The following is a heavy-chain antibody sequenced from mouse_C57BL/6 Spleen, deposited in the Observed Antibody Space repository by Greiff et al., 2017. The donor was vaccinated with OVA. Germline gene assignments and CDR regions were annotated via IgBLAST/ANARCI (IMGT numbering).Heavy chain of an antibody. V-gene: IGHV1-82*01. CDR3: AYSPRAMDY. CDR2: IYPGDGDT. J-gene: IGHJ4*01. CDR1: GYAFSSSW. Sequence: VQLQESGPELVKPGASVKISCKASGYAFSSSWRNWVKQRPGKGLEWIGRIYPGDGDTNYNGKFKGKATLTADKSSSTAYMQLSSLTSEDSAIYFCAYSPRAMDYWGQGTSVTVSS. D-gene: IGHD2-12*01.